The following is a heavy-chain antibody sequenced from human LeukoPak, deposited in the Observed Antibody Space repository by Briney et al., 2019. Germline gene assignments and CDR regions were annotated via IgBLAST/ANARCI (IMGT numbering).Heavy chain of an antibody. CDR1: GGSISSYY. CDR3: ARVSSGRTFDY. CDR2: IYYSGST. V-gene: IGHV4-59*01. Sequence: SETLSLTCTVSGGSISSYYWSWIRQPPGKGLEWIGYIYYSGSTNYNPSLKSRVTISVDTSKNQFSLKLSSATAADTAVYYCARVSSGRTFDYWGQGTLVTVSS. J-gene: IGHJ4*02. D-gene: IGHD6-19*01.